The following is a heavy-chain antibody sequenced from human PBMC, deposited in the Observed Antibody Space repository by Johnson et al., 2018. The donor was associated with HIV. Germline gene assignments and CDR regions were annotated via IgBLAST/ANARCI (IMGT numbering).Heavy chain of an antibody. CDR2: ISYDGSNK. CDR1: GFTFSSYA. V-gene: IGHV3-30-3*01. D-gene: IGHD3-16*01. CDR3: ARGALGDWVDAFDI. J-gene: IGHJ3*02. Sequence: QVQLVESGGGLIQPGGSLRLSCAASGFTFSSYAMHWVRQAPGKGLEWVALISYDGSNKYYADSVKGRFTISRDNSKNTLYLQMNSLRAEDTAVFYCARGALGDWVDAFDIWGQGTMVTVSS.